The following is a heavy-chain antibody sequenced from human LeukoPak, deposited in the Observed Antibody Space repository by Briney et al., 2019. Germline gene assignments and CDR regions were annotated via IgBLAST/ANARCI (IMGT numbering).Heavy chain of an antibody. J-gene: IGHJ4*02. CDR3: AKDLLLYSGSYSVYDY. CDR2: ISYDGSNE. V-gene: IGHV3-30*18. Sequence: GRSLRLSCAASGFTFSSYGMHWVRQAPGKGLEWVAVISYDGSNEYYADSLKGRFTISRDNSKNTLYLQMNSLRAEDTAVYYCAKDLLLYSGSYSVYDYWGQGTLVTVSS. D-gene: IGHD1-26*01. CDR1: GFTFSSYG.